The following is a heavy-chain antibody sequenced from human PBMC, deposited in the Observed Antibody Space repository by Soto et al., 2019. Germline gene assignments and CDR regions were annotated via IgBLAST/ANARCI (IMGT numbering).Heavy chain of an antibody. CDR2: ISVYNGIT. Sequence: QIQLVQSGAEVKKPGASVKVSCKASGYTFISYGIPWVRQAPGQGLEWMGWISVYNGITNYAQNVQGRVTMTTDTSTSTAYMELRSLRSDDTAVYFCARAKDLEYSSSWGSCDYWGQGTLVTVSS. J-gene: IGHJ4*02. D-gene: IGHD6-13*01. V-gene: IGHV1-18*04. CDR1: GYTFISYG. CDR3: ARAKDLEYSSSWGSCDY.